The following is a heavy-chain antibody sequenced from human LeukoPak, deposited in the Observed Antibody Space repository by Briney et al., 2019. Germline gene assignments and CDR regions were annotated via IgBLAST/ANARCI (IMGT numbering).Heavy chain of an antibody. D-gene: IGHD3-16*01. V-gene: IGHV3-7*01. CDR2: IKQDGSEK. J-gene: IGHJ4*02. CDR1: GFTFSDYY. CDR3: VGHSDY. Sequence: PGGSLRLSCAASGFTFSDYYMSWIRQAPGKGLEWVANIKQDGSEKYYVDSVKGRFTISRDNAKNSLYLQMNSLRAEDTAVYYCVGHSDYWGQGTLVTVSS.